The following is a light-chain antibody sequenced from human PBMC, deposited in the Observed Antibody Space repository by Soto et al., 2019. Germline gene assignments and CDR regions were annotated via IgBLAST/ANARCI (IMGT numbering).Light chain of an antibody. CDR1: SSDVGSYNL. V-gene: IGLV2-23*01. CDR2: EAT. Sequence: QSALTQPASVSGSPEQSITISCTGTSSDVGSYNLVSWYQQHPGKVPKVMIYEATKRPSGVSNRFSGSKSGNTASLTISGLQAEDEANYYCCAYAGSGTVVFGGGTKLIVL. CDR3: CAYAGSGTVV. J-gene: IGLJ2*01.